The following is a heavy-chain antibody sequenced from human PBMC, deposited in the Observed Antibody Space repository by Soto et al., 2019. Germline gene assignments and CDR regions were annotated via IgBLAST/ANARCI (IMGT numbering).Heavy chain of an antibody. Sequence: QLQLQESGPGLVKPSETLSLTCTVSGGSISSSSYFWGWIRQPPGKGLEWIGSIYYSGSTYYNPSLKSRVTVSVDTSKNQFSLKLSSLTAADTAVYYCARHRSDFWFDPWGQGTLVTVSS. V-gene: IGHV4-39*01. D-gene: IGHD2-15*01. J-gene: IGHJ5*02. CDR3: ARHRSDFWFDP. CDR1: GGSISSSSYF. CDR2: IYYSGST.